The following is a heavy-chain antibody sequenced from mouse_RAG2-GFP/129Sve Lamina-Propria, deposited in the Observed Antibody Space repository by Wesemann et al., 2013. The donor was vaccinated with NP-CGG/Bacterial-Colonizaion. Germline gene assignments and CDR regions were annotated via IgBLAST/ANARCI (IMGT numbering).Heavy chain of an antibody. D-gene: IGHD4-1*01. J-gene: IGHJ4*01. CDR3: ARSLLSRTGTDAMDY. CDR2: T. V-gene: IGHV1-78*01. Sequence: TKYNEKFKGKATLTADKSSSTAYMQLNSLTSEDSAVYFCARSLLSRTGTDAMDYWGQGTSVTVSS.